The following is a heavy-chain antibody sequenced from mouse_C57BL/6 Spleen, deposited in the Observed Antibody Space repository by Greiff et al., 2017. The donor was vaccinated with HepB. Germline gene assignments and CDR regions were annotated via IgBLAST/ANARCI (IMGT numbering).Heavy chain of an antibody. Sequence: VQLQQSGAELVKPGASVKMSCKASGYTFTSYWITWVKQRPGQGLEWIGDIYPGSGSTNYNEKFKSKATLTVDTSSSTAYMQLSSLTSDDSAVYYCARCNDGYLDYWGQGTTLTVSS. CDR2: IYPGSGST. J-gene: IGHJ2*01. D-gene: IGHD2-3*01. CDR1: GYTFTSYW. CDR3: ARCNDGYLDY. V-gene: IGHV1-55*01.